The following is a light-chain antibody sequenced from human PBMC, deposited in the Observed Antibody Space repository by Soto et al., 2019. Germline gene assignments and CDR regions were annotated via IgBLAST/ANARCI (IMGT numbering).Light chain of an antibody. J-gene: IGKJ4*01. CDR2: DAS. Sequence: DIQMTQSPSSLSASVGDRVTITCQASQDIKNYLNWYQQKPGKAPNLLIYDASNLKTRVPSRFXGSGSGTHFTFTISSLQPEDIATYYCQHYDHLPPLSFGGGTKVEIK. V-gene: IGKV1-33*01. CDR1: QDIKNY. CDR3: QHYDHLPPLS.